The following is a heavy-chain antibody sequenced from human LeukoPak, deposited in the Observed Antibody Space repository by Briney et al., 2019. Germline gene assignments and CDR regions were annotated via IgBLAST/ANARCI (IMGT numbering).Heavy chain of an antibody. CDR3: ASPHYDSSGYRAFDI. J-gene: IGHJ3*02. D-gene: IGHD3-22*01. CDR1: GGSFSGYY. V-gene: IGHV4-34*01. Sequence: PSETLSLTCAVYGGSFSGYYWSWIRQPPGKGLEWIGEINHSGSTNYNPSLKSRVTISVDTSKNQFSLKLSSVTAADTAVYYCASPHYDSSGYRAFDIWGQGTMVTVSS. CDR2: INHSGST.